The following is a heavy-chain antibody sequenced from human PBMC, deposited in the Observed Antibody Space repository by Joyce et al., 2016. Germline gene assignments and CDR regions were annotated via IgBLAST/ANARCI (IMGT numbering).Heavy chain of an antibody. CDR1: GGSINTGYY. Sequence: QVQLQESGPGLVRPSQTLSLTCTFSGGSINTGYYWSWFRQSSGKGMEWICYIFNREHKYNPSLDSRVTISADTSKTHFSLRLSSVTAADTAVYYCARYSDFAGYYWYFDLWGRGILVTVSS. J-gene: IGHJ2*01. D-gene: IGHD2-15*01. V-gene: IGHV4-31*03. CDR3: ARYSDFAGYYWYFDL. CDR2: IFNREH.